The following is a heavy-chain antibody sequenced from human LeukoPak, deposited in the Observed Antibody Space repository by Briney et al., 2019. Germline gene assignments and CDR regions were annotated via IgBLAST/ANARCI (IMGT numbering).Heavy chain of an antibody. CDR1: GFTFSDYY. D-gene: IGHD2-2*01. CDR2: ISSSGSTI. Sequence: GGSLRLSCAASGFTFSDYYMSWLRQAPGKGLEWVSYISSSGSTIYYADSVKGRITISRDNAKNSLYLQMNSLRAEDTAVYYCARQTRYCSSTSCYLWFDPWGQGTPVTVSS. V-gene: IGHV3-11*01. J-gene: IGHJ5*02. CDR3: ARQTRYCSSTSCYLWFDP.